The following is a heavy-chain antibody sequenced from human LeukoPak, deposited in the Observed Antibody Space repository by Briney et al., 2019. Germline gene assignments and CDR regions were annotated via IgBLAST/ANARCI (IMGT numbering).Heavy chain of an antibody. D-gene: IGHD3-16*01. J-gene: IGHJ4*02. CDR2: ISSSSSYI. Sequence: PGGSLRLSCAASGFTFSRYWIHWVRQAPGKGLEWVSSISSSSSYIYYADSVKGRFTISRDNAKNSLYLQMNSLRAEDTAVYYCARDRFGGVATHFDYWGQGTLVTVSS. CDR1: GFTFSRYW. CDR3: ARDRFGGVATHFDY. V-gene: IGHV3-21*01.